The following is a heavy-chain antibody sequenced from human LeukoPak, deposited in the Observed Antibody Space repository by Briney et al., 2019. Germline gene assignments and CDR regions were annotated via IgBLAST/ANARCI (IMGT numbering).Heavy chain of an antibody. CDR2: IYSGGGT. V-gene: IGHV3-66*01. J-gene: IGHJ6*02. D-gene: IGHD3-10*01. CDR3: ASLPHYYYGSGSYKYYYGMDV. Sequence: GGSLRLSCAASGFTVSSNYMSWVRQAPGKGLEWVSVIYSGGGTYYADSVKGRFTISRDNSKNTLYLQMNSLRAEDTAVYYCASLPHYYYGSGSYKYYYGMDVWGQGTTVTVSS. CDR1: GFTVSSNY.